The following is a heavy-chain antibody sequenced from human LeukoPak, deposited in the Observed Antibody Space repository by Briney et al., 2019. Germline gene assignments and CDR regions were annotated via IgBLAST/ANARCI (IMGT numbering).Heavy chain of an antibody. D-gene: IGHD5-12*01. CDR2: IKGDGSST. Sequence: GGSLRLSCAASGFAFSAHWMQWVRQAPGKGLVWVSRIKGDGSSTSYADSVKGRFTISRDNAKNSLYLQMNSLRAEDTAVYYCARGRYSGYAHGFDSDYWGQGTLVTVSS. CDR1: GFAFSAHW. J-gene: IGHJ4*02. CDR3: ARGRYSGYAHGFDSDY. V-gene: IGHV3-74*01.